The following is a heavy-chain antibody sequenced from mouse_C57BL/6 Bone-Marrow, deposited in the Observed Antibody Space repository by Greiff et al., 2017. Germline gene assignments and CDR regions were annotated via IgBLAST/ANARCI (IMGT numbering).Heavy chain of an antibody. J-gene: IGHJ1*03. CDR1: GYAFTNYL. Sequence: QVQLQQSGAELVRPGTSVKVSCKASGYAFTNYLIEWVKQRPGQGLEWIGVINPGSGGTNYNEKFKGKATLTADKSSSTAYMQLSSLTSEDSAVYFCAREGERGWYFDVWGTGTTVTVSS. CDR2: INPGSGGT. CDR3: AREGERGWYFDV. V-gene: IGHV1-54*01.